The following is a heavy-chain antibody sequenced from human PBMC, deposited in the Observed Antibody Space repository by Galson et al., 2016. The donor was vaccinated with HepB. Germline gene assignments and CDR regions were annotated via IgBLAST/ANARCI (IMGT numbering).Heavy chain of an antibody. D-gene: IGHD6-19*01. J-gene: IGHJ5*02. CDR2: ISGSAGSR. Sequence: SLRLSCAASGFTFSHYVVSWIRQAPGKGLEWVSYISGSAGSRRYADSVKGRFTISRDNSTNSLYLQLNNLRAEDTAVYYCARMVPLYSGGWYVRGDGWFDPWGQGTLVTVSS. CDR1: GFTFSHYV. V-gene: IGHV3-11*01. CDR3: ARMVPLYSGGWYVRGDGWFDP.